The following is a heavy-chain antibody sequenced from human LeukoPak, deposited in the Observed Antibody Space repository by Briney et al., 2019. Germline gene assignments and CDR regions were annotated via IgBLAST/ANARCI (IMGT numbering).Heavy chain of an antibody. Sequence: SETLSLTCTVSGGSISSYSWSWIRQPPGKGLEWIGYIYYSGSTNYNPSLKSRVTISVDTSKNQFSLKLTSVTAADTAVYYCVSAKFLVRGVSWFDPWGQGTLVTVSS. CDR1: GGSISSYS. CDR3: VSAKFLVRGVSWFDP. V-gene: IGHV4-59*08. J-gene: IGHJ5*02. CDR2: IYYSGST. D-gene: IGHD3-10*01.